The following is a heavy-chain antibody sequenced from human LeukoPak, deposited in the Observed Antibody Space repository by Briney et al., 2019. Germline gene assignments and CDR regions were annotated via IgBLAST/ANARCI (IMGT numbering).Heavy chain of an antibody. CDR3: ARTIFALRDYYYYMDV. V-gene: IGHV1-2*02. CDR2: INPNNGGT. D-gene: IGHD5-24*01. CDR1: GNTFTDYY. J-gene: IGHJ6*03. Sequence: GASVKVSCKAFGNTFTDYYMHWVRQAPGQGLEWMGWINPNNGGTNYARKFQGRVTMTRDTSISTVYMELSRLRSDDTAVYYCARTIFALRDYYYYMDVWGKGTTVIVSS.